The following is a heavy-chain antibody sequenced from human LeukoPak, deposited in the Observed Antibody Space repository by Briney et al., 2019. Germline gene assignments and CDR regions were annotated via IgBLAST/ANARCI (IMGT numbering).Heavy chain of an antibody. CDR2: INAGNGNT. CDR3: ARGGSEGYYYYYGMDV. Sequence: ASVKVSCKASGYTFTSYAMHWVRQAPGQRLEWMGWINAGNGNTKYSQKFRGRVTITRDTSASTAYMELSSLRSEDTAVYYCARGGSEGYYYYYGMDVWGQGTTVTVSS. V-gene: IGHV1-3*01. J-gene: IGHJ6*02. CDR1: GYTFTSYA.